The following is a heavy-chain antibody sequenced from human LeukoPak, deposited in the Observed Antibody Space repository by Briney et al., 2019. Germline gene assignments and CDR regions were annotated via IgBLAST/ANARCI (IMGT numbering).Heavy chain of an antibody. CDR3: ARARRAYCGGDCYSPLGY. V-gene: IGHV4-34*01. J-gene: IGHJ4*02. Sequence: SETLSLTCAVYGGSFSGYYWSWIRQPPGKGLEWIGEINHSGSTNYNPSLKSRVTISVDTSKNQFSLKLSSVTAADTAVYYCARARRAYCGGDCYSPLGYWGQGSLVTVSS. CDR2: INHSGST. CDR1: GGSFSGYY. D-gene: IGHD2-21*02.